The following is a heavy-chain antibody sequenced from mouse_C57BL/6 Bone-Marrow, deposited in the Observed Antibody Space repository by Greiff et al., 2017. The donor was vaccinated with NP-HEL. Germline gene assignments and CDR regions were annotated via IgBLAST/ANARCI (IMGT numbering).Heavy chain of an antibody. CDR3: AMTGTAQANDY. D-gene: IGHD3-2*02. Sequence: QVQLKQPGAELVKPGASVKVSCKASGYTFTSYWMHWVKQRPGQGLEWIGRIHPSDSDTNYNQKFKGKATLTVDKSSSTAYMQLSSLTSEDSAVYYCAMTGTAQANDYWGQGTTLTVSS. V-gene: IGHV1-74*01. CDR1: GYTFTSYW. J-gene: IGHJ2*01. CDR2: IHPSDSDT.